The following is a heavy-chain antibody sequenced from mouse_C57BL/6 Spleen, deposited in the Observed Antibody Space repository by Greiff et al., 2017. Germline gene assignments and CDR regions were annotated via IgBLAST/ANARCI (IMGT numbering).Heavy chain of an antibody. CDR2: IWSGGST. D-gene: IGHD2-10*01. V-gene: IGHV2-2*01. J-gene: IGHJ4*01. Sequence: QVQLKESGPGLVQPSQSLSITCTVSGFSLTSYGVHWVRQSPGKGLEWLGVIWSGGSTDYNAAFISRLSIRKDNSKSQVFLKMNSLQADDTAIYYGATYYVYYYAMDYWGQGTSGTVSS. CDR3: ATYYVYYYAMDY. CDR1: GFSLTSYG.